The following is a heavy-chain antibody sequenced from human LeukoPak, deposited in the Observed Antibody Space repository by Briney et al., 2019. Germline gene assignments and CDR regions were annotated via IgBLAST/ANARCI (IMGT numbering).Heavy chain of an antibody. Sequence: GRSLRLSCAASGFTFSSYAMHWVRQAPGKGLEWLAVISYDGSNKYYADSVKGRFTISRDNSKNTLYLQMNSLRAEDTAVYYCARDLSGYSYGFCNYWGQGTLVTVSS. CDR2: ISYDGSNK. CDR1: GFTFSSYA. D-gene: IGHD5-18*01. J-gene: IGHJ4*02. V-gene: IGHV3-30*04. CDR3: ARDLSGYSYGFCNY.